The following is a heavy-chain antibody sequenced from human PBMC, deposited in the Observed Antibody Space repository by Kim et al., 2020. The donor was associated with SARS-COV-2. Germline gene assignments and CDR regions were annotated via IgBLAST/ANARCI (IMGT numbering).Heavy chain of an antibody. CDR3: ARQIGWLRLNYFDY. V-gene: IGHV4-39*01. Sequence: NPSLKSRVTISVDTSKNQFSLKLSSVTAADTAVYYCARQIGWLRLNYFDYWGQGTLVTVSS. J-gene: IGHJ4*02. D-gene: IGHD5-12*01.